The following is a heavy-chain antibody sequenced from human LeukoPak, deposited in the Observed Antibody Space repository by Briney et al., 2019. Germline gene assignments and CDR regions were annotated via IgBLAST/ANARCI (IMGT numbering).Heavy chain of an antibody. D-gene: IGHD3-22*01. Sequence: ASVKVSCKVSGYSLTELSMHWVRQAPGKGLECMGGFDPEDGETIYAQKFQGRVTMTEDTSTDTAYMELSSLRSEDTAVYYCATAHYYYDSSGFQYWGQGTLVTVSS. V-gene: IGHV1-24*01. CDR2: FDPEDGET. J-gene: IGHJ4*02. CDR3: ATAHYYYDSSGFQY. CDR1: GYSLTELS.